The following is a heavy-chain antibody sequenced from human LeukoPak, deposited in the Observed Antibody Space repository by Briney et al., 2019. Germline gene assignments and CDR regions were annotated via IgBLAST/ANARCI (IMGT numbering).Heavy chain of an antibody. CDR1: GFTFSSYS. CDR2: ISSSSSTI. J-gene: IGHJ3*02. V-gene: IGHV3-48*01. Sequence: GGSLRLSCAASGFTFSSYSMNWVRQAPGKGLEWVSYISSSSSTIYYADSVRGRFTISRDNAKNSLYLQMNSLRAEDTAVYYCARDHASPKDAFDIWGQGTMVTVSS. D-gene: IGHD6-6*01. CDR3: ARDHASPKDAFDI.